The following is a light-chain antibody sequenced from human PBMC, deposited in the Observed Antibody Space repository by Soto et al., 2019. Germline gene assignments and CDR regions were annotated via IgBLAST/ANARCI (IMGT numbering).Light chain of an antibody. CDR3: QKSYTTVT. CDR1: QSIISY. J-gene: IGKJ4*01. Sequence: DIQVTQSPSSLSASVGDRVTITCRASQSIISYLNWYQQKQGKAPKLLIYGASNLQSGVPSRFRGSGSGTDFTLTISSLQPEDFATYYCQKSYTTVTFGGGTKVEIK. V-gene: IGKV1-39*01. CDR2: GAS.